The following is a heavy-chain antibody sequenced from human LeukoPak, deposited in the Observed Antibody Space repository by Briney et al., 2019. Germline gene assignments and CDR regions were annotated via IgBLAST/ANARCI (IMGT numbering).Heavy chain of an antibody. Sequence: PSETLSLTCTVSGGSISSSSYYWGWIRQPPGKGLEWIGSIYYSGSTYYNPSLKSRVTISVDTSKNQFSLKLSSVTAADTAVYYCARDVRWTTRSYFYYYMDVWGKGTTVTVSS. J-gene: IGHJ6*03. CDR1: GGSISSSSYY. CDR2: IYYSGST. V-gene: IGHV4-39*07. D-gene: IGHD3-10*02. CDR3: ARDVRWTTRSYFYYYMDV.